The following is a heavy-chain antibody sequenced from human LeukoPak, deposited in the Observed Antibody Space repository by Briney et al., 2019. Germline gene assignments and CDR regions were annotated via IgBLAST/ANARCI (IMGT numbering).Heavy chain of an antibody. CDR2: IYHGGST. CDR3: ARGGDPYGDYTHYYGMDV. V-gene: IGHV4-30-2*01. D-gene: IGHD4-17*01. J-gene: IGHJ6*02. CDR1: GGSISSGDYS. Sequence: SETLSLTCTVSGGSISSGDYSWSWIRQPPGKGLEWIGYIYHGGSTYYNPSFKSRVTISVDRSKNQFSLKLSSVTAADTAVYYCARGGDPYGDYTHYYGMDVWGQGTTVTVSS.